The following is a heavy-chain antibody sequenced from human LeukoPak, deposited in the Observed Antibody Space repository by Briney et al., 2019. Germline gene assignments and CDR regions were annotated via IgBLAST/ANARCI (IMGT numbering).Heavy chain of an antibody. J-gene: IGHJ3*02. CDR1: GYTFTSYD. V-gene: IGHV1-8*01. Sequence: GASVKVSCKASGYTFTSYDNNWVRQATGQGLEWMGWMNPNSGNTGYAQKFQGRVTMTRNTSISTAYMELSSLRSEDTAVYYCARENSITIIPSRAFDIWGQGTMVTVSS. D-gene: IGHD3-22*01. CDR3: ARENSITIIPSRAFDI. CDR2: MNPNSGNT.